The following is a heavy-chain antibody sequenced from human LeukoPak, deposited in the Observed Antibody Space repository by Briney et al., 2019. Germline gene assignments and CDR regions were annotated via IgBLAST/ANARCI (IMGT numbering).Heavy chain of an antibody. V-gene: IGHV1-69*13. D-gene: IGHD3-22*01. CDR1: GGTFSSYA. Sequence: ASVKVSCKASGGTFSSYAISWVRQAPGHGIEWMGGIIPIFDTANYAQKVLGRVTIAADESTSTADMELASLRSEDTALYYGARSIGVITMIVVVEYYFDYWGQGTLVTVSS. CDR3: ARSIGVITMIVVVEYYFDY. J-gene: IGHJ4*02. CDR2: IIPIFDTA.